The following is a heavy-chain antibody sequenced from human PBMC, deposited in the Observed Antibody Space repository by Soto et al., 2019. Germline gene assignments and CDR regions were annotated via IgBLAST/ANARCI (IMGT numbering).Heavy chain of an antibody. Sequence: GASVKVSCKASGYTFTSYDINWVRQATGQGLERMGWMNPNSGNTGYAQKFQGRVTMTRNTSISTAYMELSSLRSEDTAVYYCARSITMVRGVIITLSSYYMDVWGKGTTVTVSS. CDR3: ARSITMVRGVIITLSSYYMDV. CDR1: GYTFTSYD. CDR2: MNPNSGNT. D-gene: IGHD3-10*01. V-gene: IGHV1-8*01. J-gene: IGHJ6*03.